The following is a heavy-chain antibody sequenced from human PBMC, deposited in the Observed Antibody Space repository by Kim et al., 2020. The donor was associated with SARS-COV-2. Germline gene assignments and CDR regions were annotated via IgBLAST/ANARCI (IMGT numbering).Heavy chain of an antibody. J-gene: IGHJ6*02. CDR3: ARGPGYSYGHYYYYGMDV. V-gene: IGHV4-34*01. Sequence: SETLSLTCAVYGGSFSGYYWSWIRQPPGKGLEWIGEINHSGSTNYNPSLKSRVTISVDTSKNQFSLKLSSVTAADTAVYYCARGPGYSYGHYYYYGMDVWGQGTTVTVSS. CDR2: INHSGST. D-gene: IGHD5-18*01. CDR1: GGSFSGYY.